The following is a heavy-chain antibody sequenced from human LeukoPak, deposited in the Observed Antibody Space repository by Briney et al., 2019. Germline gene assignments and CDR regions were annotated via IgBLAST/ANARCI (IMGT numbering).Heavy chain of an antibody. V-gene: IGHV4-31*03. J-gene: IGHJ4*02. D-gene: IGHD2-15*01. Sequence: PSETLSLTCTVSVGSISSGGYYWSWIRQHPGKGLEWIGYIYNSGRTYYNPSLKSRVTISVDTSKNQFSLKLSSVTAADTAVYYCARGRGFDYWGQGTLVTVSS. CDR1: VGSISSGGYY. CDR2: IYNSGRT. CDR3: ARGRGFDY.